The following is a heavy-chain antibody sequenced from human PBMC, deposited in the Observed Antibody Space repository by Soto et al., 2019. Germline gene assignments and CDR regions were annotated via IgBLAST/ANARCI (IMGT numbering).Heavy chain of an antibody. V-gene: IGHV4-61*01. D-gene: IGHD3-3*01. Sequence: TVSGGSVSSLSYCWSWIRQPPGKGLEWIGYIDDSGSTSYNPSLKSRVTISVDTSKNHFSLNLRSVTAADTAVYYCARAARHITVFGVVIRDYNWFDPWGQGTLVTVSS. CDR2: IDDSGST. CDR3: ARAARHITVFGVVIRDYNWFDP. J-gene: IGHJ5*02. CDR1: GGSVSSLSYC.